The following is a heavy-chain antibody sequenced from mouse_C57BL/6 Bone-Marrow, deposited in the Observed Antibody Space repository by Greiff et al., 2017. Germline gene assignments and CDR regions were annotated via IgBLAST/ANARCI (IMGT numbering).Heavy chain of an antibody. CDR1: GFTFSDYG. V-gene: IGHV5-15*01. Sequence: EVQLVESGGGLVQPGGSLKLSCAASGFTFSDYGMAWVRQAPRKGPEWVAFISNLAYSIYYADTVTGRFTISRENAKNTLYLEMSSLRSEDTAMYYCARSPVVAANWYFDVWGTGTTVTVSS. CDR2: ISNLAYSI. CDR3: ARSPVVAANWYFDV. D-gene: IGHD1-1*01. J-gene: IGHJ1*03.